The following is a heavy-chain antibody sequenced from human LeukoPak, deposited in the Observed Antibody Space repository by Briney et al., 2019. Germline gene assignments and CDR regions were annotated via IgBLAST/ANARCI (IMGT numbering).Heavy chain of an antibody. J-gene: IGHJ4*02. V-gene: IGHV3-30-3*01. CDR1: GFTFSSYA. D-gene: IGHD2-2*01. Sequence: PGRSLRLSCAASGFTFSSYAMHWVRQAPGKGLEWVAIISYDGSNKYYADSVKGRFTISRDNSKNTLYLEMNSLRPDDTAVYYCARAEFKYQLLYYFDYWGQGTLVTVSS. CDR3: ARAEFKYQLLYYFDY. CDR2: ISYDGSNK.